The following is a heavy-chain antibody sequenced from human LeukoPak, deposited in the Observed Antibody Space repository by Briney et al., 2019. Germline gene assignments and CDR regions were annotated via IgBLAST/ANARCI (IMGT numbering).Heavy chain of an antibody. CDR1: GFSFSNYA. J-gene: IGHJ5*02. D-gene: IGHD6-13*01. CDR3: AKRPGKAAVGPSDP. Sequence: GGSLRHSCAASGFSFSNYAMTWVRQAPGKGLEWVSTISSGDDITYYADSVKGRFTISRDNSKNTLYLQMNSLRAEDTAIYYCAKRPGKAAVGPSDPWGQGTLVTVSS. CDR2: ISSGDDIT. V-gene: IGHV3-23*01.